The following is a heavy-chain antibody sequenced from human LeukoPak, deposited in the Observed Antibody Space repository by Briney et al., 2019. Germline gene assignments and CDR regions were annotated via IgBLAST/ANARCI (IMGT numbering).Heavy chain of an antibody. D-gene: IGHD6-25*01. Sequence: SVKVSCKASGNTFTSDINWVRQATGQGLEWMGIINPSSGHTSYAQKFQGRITMTRDISTSTVYMELSSLRSEDTAVYYCARDSVAASNWFDPWGQGTLVTVSS. V-gene: IGHV1-46*01. CDR2: INPSSGHT. CDR3: ARDSVAASNWFDP. J-gene: IGHJ5*02. CDR1: GNTFTSD.